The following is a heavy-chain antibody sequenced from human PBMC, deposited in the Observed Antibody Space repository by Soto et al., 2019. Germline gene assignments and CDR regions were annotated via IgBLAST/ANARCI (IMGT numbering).Heavy chain of an antibody. CDR1: GGSISSGGYS. D-gene: IGHD3-22*01. CDR3: ARLGGYLTSYYYYGMDV. CDR2: IYHSGST. V-gene: IGHV4-30-2*01. J-gene: IGHJ6*02. Sequence: PSETLSLTCAVSGGSISSGGYSWSWIRQPPGKGLEWIGYIYHSGSTYYNPSLKSRVTISVDRSKNQFSLKLSSVTAADTAVYYCARLGGYLTSYYYYGMDVWGQGTTVTVSS.